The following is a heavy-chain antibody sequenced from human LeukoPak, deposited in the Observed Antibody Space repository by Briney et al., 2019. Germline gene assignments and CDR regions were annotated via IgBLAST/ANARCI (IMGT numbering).Heavy chain of an antibody. V-gene: IGHV4-34*01. J-gene: IGHJ4*02. D-gene: IGHD3-16*02. Sequence: SETLSLTCAVYGGSFSGYYWSWIRQPPGKGLEWIGEINHSGSTNYNPSLKSRVTISVDTSKNQFSLKLSSVTAADTAVYYCARGRPGDYVWGSYRSYFDYWGQGTLVTVFS. CDR1: GGSFSGYY. CDR3: ARGRPGDYVWGSYRSYFDY. CDR2: INHSGST.